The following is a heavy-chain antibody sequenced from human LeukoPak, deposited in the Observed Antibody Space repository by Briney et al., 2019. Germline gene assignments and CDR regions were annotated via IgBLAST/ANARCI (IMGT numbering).Heavy chain of an antibody. V-gene: IGHV4-4*07. CDR3: ARQNGGYDYFDY. CDR1: GGSISSYY. D-gene: IGHD5-12*01. Sequence: SETLSLTCTVSGGSISSYYWSWIRQPAGKGLEWIGRIYTSGVFTSNPSLKSRITMSVGKSQNQFSLNLSSVTAADTAVYFCARQNGGYDYFDYWGQGTLVTVSS. CDR2: IYTSGVF. J-gene: IGHJ4*02.